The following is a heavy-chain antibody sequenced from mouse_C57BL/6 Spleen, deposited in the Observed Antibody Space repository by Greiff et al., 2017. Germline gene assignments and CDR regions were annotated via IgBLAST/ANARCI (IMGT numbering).Heavy chain of an antibody. CDR3: EKRYICNSDGNDYAMDY. J-gene: IGHJ4*01. CDR1: GFSFTTYA. V-gene: IGHV10-1*01. Sequence: EVQLVEPGGGLVQPKGSLKLSCAASGFSFTTYAMHWVRQAPGKGLEWVARIRSKSNNSASYYADSVKDRFTISRDDSASMLYLQMKNLKTEDTDMYEGEKRYICNSDGNDYAMDYWGQGTAVTVSS. CDR2: IRSKSNNSAS. D-gene: IGHD1-1*01.